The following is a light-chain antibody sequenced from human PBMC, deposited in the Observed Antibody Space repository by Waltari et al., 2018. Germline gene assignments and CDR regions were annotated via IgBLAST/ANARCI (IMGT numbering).Light chain of an antibody. Sequence: NQLTQSPSSLSASVGDRVTITCRASQSISTWLAWYQQNPGKAPKLLIYDVSSLESGVPSRFSGSGSGTEFTLSISSLQPDDFATYYCQQYNSYSGTFGQGTKVEIQ. CDR1: QSISTW. V-gene: IGKV1-5*01. J-gene: IGKJ1*01. CDR2: DVS. CDR3: QQYNSYSGT.